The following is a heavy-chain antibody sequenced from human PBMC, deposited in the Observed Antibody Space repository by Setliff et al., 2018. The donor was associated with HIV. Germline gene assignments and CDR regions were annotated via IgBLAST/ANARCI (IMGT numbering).Heavy chain of an antibody. J-gene: IGHJ4*02. CDR3: ARGRSPHDETSGYYIPSGDY. Sequence: GGSLRLSCAASGFTVSSNYMSWVRQAPGKGLEWVSVIYSGGDTYYADSVNGRFTISRDNPKNALYLQMNSLRLEDKAVYYCARGRSPHDETSGYYIPSGDYWGQGTLVTVSS. CDR2: IYSGGDT. V-gene: IGHV3-66*02. D-gene: IGHD3-22*01. CDR1: GFTVSSNY.